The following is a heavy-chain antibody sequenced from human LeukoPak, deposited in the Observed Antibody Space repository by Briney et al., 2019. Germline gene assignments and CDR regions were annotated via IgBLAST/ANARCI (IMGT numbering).Heavy chain of an antibody. J-gene: IGHJ5*02. Sequence: ASGKASSKASGYPYTSYGISWVRQAPGHGLEGMGWISAYIGNTNYAQKLQGRVTMTTDTSTSTAYMELRSLRSDDTAVYYCAREDRRYFDWTTSWVDWFDPWGQGTLVTVSS. V-gene: IGHV1-18*04. CDR3: AREDRRYFDWTTSWVDWFDP. D-gene: IGHD3-9*01. CDR1: GYPYTSYG. CDR2: ISAYIGNT.